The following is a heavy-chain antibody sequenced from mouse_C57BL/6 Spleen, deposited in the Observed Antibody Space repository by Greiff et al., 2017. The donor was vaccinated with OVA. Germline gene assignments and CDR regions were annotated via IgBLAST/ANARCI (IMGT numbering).Heavy chain of an antibody. Sequence: EVKLQESGAELVRPGASVKVSCTASGFNIKDDYMHWVKQRPEQGLEWIGWIDPENGDTEYASKFQGKATITADTSSNTAYLQLSSLTSEDTAVYYCTTWLLNPFDYWGQGTTLTVSS. V-gene: IGHV14-4*01. CDR1: GFNIKDDY. CDR2: IDPENGDT. CDR3: TTWLLNPFDY. D-gene: IGHD2-3*01. J-gene: IGHJ2*01.